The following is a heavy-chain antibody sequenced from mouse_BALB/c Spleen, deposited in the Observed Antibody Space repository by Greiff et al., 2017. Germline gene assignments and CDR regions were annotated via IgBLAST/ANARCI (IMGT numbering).Heavy chain of an antibody. CDR1: GFTFSSYG. V-gene: IGHV5-6*01. Sequence: EVKLVESGGDLVKPGGSLKLSCAASGFTFSSYGMSWVRQTPDKRLEWVATISSGGSYTYYPDSVKGRFTISRDNAKNTLYLQMSSLKSEDTAMYYCARVGGYDYDEGFAYWGQGTLVTVSA. D-gene: IGHD2-4*01. J-gene: IGHJ3*01. CDR2: ISSGGSYT. CDR3: ARVGGYDYDEGFAY.